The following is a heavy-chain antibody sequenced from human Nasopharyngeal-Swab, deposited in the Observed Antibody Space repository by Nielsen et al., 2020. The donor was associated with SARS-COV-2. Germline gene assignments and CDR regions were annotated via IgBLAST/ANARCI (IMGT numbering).Heavy chain of an antibody. V-gene: IGHV3-7*03. D-gene: IGHD3-10*01. J-gene: IGHJ6*02. CDR2: IKQDGSEK. CDR1: GFTFISYW. CDR3: ARDFVGQMDV. Sequence: ETLSLTCAASGFTFISYWMSWVRQAPGKGLEWVANIKQDGSEKYYVDSVKGRFTISRDNAKNSLYLQMNSLRAEDTAVYYCARDFVGQMDVWGQGTTVTVSS.